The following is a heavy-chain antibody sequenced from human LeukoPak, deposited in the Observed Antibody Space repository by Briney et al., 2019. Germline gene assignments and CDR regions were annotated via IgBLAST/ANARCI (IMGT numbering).Heavy chain of an antibody. V-gene: IGHV3-11*01. CDR3: AKDLGFWSGYSWDIFGY. J-gene: IGHJ4*02. Sequence: PGGSLRLSCAASGFTFSDYYMSWIRQAPGKGLEWVSYISSSGSTIYYADSVKGRFTISRDNAKNTLYLQMNSLRAEDTAVYYCAKDLGFWSGYSWDIFGYWGQGTLVTVSS. CDR1: GFTFSDYY. CDR2: ISSSGSTI. D-gene: IGHD3-3*01.